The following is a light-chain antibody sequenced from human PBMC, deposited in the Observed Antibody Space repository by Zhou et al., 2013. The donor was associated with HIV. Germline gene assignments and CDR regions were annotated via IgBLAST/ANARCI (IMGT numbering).Light chain of an antibody. J-gene: IGKJ1*01. CDR1: QDINIY. V-gene: IGKV1-33*01. CDR2: DAS. CDR3: QQYNSHSRT. Sequence: DIQMTQSPSSLSASIGDRVTITCQASQDINIYLNWYQQRPGKAPKLLIYDASSLKTGVPSTVSGSGSGTEFTLTISSLQPDDFATYFCQQYNSHSRTFGQGTKVELK.